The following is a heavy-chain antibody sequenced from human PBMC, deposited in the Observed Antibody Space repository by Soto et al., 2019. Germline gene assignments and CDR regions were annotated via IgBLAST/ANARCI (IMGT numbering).Heavy chain of an antibody. CDR2: ISASGGST. CDR1: GFTFSTYT. Sequence: EVQILESGGGLIQPGESLRLSCAASGFTFSTYTMSWVRQAPEKGLEWVSSISASGGSTYYADSVKGRFTIFRDNSNNTLFLHMSRLRADDTAVYYCASEVAGGLFDYWGQGTLVTVSS. V-gene: IGHV3-23*01. D-gene: IGHD2-15*01. CDR3: ASEVAGGLFDY. J-gene: IGHJ4*02.